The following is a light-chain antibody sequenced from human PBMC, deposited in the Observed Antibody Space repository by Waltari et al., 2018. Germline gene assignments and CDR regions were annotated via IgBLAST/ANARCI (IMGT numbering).Light chain of an antibody. Sequence: DIVMTQSPDSLAVSLGERATINCKSSQSVLHSSNNRDQLAWYQQKPGQPPKLLISRASTRESGVPDRFRGSGSVTDFTLTISSLQVEDVAVYYCQQCSTTPLTFGGGTKVEIK. CDR1: QSVLHSSNNRDQ. J-gene: IGKJ4*01. CDR3: QQCSTTPLT. CDR2: RAS. V-gene: IGKV4-1*01.